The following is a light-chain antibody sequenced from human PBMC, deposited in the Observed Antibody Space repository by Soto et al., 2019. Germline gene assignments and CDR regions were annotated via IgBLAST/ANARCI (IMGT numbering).Light chain of an antibody. J-gene: IGKJ1*01. CDR2: KTS. V-gene: IGKV1-5*03. CDR1: QTISSW. Sequence: DIQLTQSPSTLSASVGDRVTITCRASQTISSWLAWYQQKPGKAPNLLIYKTSNLESGVPSRFSGRGSGTEFTLTISSLQPDDFATYYCQYYNDYCWTLGQGTKVEIK. CDR3: QYYNDYCWT.